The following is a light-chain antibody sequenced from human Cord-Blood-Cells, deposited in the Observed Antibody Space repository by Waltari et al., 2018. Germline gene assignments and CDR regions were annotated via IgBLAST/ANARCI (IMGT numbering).Light chain of an antibody. CDR3: NSRDSIGNHYV. J-gene: IGLJ1*01. CDR2: GKN. CDR1: SPRSYY. Sequence: SSELTQDPAVSVALGQTVRITFRRASPRSYYASCYQQKPGQAPVLVNHGKNNRPPGIPDRFSGSISVNTASLTITGAQAEDEACYYCNSRDSIGNHYVFGTGTKVTVL. V-gene: IGLV3-19*01.